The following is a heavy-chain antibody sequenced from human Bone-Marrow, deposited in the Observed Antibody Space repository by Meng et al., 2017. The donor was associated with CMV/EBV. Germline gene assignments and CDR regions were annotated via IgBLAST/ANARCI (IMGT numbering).Heavy chain of an antibody. CDR1: GFTFDDYG. D-gene: IGHD5-18*01. CDR3: ARGGGYSYGYDYYYGMDV. J-gene: IGHJ6*01. Sequence: GGSLRLSCSASGFTFDDYGMSWVRQVPGKGLEWVSGINRNGDRTGYADSVKGRFTISRDNDKKSLYLQMNSLRVEDTALYYCARGGGYSYGYDYYYGMDVWGQGTTVTVSS. V-gene: IGHV3-20*04. CDR2: INRNGDRT.